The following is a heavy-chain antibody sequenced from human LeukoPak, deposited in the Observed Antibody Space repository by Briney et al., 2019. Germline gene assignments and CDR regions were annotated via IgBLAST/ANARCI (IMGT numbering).Heavy chain of an antibody. CDR1: EFTVSRNY. CDR2: IFSNGDT. CDR3: TRDQMNY. D-gene: IGHD5-24*01. Sequence: GGSLRLSCTASEFTVSRNYMLWVRQAPGKGLEWVSLIFSNGDTHYADSVKGRFTISRDTSKNTVPLQMNSLRVEDTAMYYCTRDQMNYWGQGTLVTVSS. J-gene: IGHJ4*02. V-gene: IGHV3-53*01.